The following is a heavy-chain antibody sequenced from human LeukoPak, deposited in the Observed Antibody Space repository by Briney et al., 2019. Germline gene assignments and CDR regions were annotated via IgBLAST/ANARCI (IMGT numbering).Heavy chain of an antibody. Sequence: GRSLRLSCAASGFTFDDYAMHWVRQAPGKGLEWVSPIYSGGSKYYADSVKGRFTISRDNSKNTLYFQMNSLRAEDTAVYYCARATRIAEAEFFFDYWGQGTLVAVSS. CDR3: ARATRIAEAEFFFDY. J-gene: IGHJ4*02. CDR1: GFTFDDYA. D-gene: IGHD6-13*01. V-gene: IGHV3-23*05. CDR2: IYSGGSK.